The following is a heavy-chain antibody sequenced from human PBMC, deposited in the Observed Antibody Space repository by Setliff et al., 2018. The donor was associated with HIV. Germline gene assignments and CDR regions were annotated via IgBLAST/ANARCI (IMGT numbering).Heavy chain of an antibody. D-gene: IGHD3-10*01. CDR3: TAGHYGPNP. J-gene: IGHJ5*01. CDR2: ITSDSSVK. Sequence: GGFLRLSCTASGFSFSTHDMNWVRQAPGKRLEWISYITSDSSVKYYADSVKGRFTISRDNAGRSLYLQMNSLKVEDTAVYYCTAGHYGPNPWGQGTPVTVSS. CDR1: GFSFSTHD. V-gene: IGHV3-48*03.